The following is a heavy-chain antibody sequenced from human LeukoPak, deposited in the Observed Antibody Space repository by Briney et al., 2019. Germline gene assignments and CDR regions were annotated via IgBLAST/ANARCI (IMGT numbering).Heavy chain of an antibody. CDR3: ARDLVTVTKGFDI. Sequence: SETLSLTCAVSDDSFSSHYWTWIRQPPGKELEWIGYISYIGSTNYNPSLKSRVTISIDTSRNQFSLRLSSVTAADTAVYYWARDLVTVTKGFDIWGQGTMVSVSS. V-gene: IGHV4-59*11. CDR2: ISYIGST. J-gene: IGHJ3*02. D-gene: IGHD4-17*01. CDR1: DDSFSSHY.